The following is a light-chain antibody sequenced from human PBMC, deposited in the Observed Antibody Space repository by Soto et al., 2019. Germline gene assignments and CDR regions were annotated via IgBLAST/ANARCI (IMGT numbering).Light chain of an antibody. CDR2: KAS. Sequence: DIQMTQSPSTLSASVGDRVTITCRTSQSFSSWLAWYQQKPGKAPKLLIYKASSLESGVPSRFSGSGSGTEFTLTISSLQPDDFATYYCQQYNAYPLTFGGGTKVEIK. J-gene: IGKJ4*01. CDR1: QSFSSW. V-gene: IGKV1-5*03. CDR3: QQYNAYPLT.